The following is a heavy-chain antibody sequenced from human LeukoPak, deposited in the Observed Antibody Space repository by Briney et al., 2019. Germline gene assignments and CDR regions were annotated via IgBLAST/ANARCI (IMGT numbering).Heavy chain of an antibody. CDR3: VRSQWSSWFFDY. D-gene: IGHD6-13*01. CDR2: ISVYNGNT. Sequence: ASVKVSCKASGYTFTGYYMHWVRQAPGQGLEWMGWISVYNGNTNYAQKFRGRVTMTTDTSTKTAYMELRSLRFDDTAVYYCVRSQWSSWFFDYWGQGILVTVSS. V-gene: IGHV1-18*04. CDR1: GYTFTGYY. J-gene: IGHJ4*02.